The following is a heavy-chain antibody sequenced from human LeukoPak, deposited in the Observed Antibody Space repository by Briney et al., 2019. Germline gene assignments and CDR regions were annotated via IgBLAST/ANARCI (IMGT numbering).Heavy chain of an antibody. Sequence: ASVKVSCKASGYTFTGYYMHWVRQAPGHGLEWMGWINPNSGGTNYAQKFQGRVTMTRDTSISTAYMELSRLRSDDTAVYYCARPRGYSSSDFDYWGQGTLVTVSS. D-gene: IGHD6-6*01. CDR2: INPNSGGT. V-gene: IGHV1-2*02. CDR1: GYTFTGYY. J-gene: IGHJ4*02. CDR3: ARPRGYSSSDFDY.